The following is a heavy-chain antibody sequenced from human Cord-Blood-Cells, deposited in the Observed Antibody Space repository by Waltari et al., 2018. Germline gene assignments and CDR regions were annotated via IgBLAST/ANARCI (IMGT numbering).Heavy chain of an antibody. V-gene: IGHV1-69*04. J-gene: IGHJ4*02. D-gene: IGHD6-19*01. CDR3: ARVYSSGWYYFDY. Sequence: QVQLVQSGAEVKKPGSSVKVSCKASGGTFSSYAISWVRQAPGQGVEWMGAISPIRGIANYAQNFKGRVTITADESTSTAYMELSRLRSEDTAVYYCARVYSSGWYYFDYWGQGTLVTVSS. CDR1: GGTFSSYA. CDR2: ISPIRGIA.